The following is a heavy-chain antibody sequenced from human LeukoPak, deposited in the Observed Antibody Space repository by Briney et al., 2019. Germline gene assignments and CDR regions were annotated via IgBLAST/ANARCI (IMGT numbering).Heavy chain of an antibody. CDR2: VDWDDDK. J-gene: IGHJ6*03. Sequence: SGPALVKPTQTLTLTCTFSGFSLSTSGMCVSWIRQPPGKALEWLARVDWDDDKYYSTSLKTRLTISKDTSKNQVVLTMTNMDPVDTATYYCARLISSSSHYYYYMDVWGKGTTVTVFS. CDR3: ARLISSSSHYYYYMDV. V-gene: IGHV2-70*11. D-gene: IGHD6-6*01. CDR1: GFSLSTSGMC.